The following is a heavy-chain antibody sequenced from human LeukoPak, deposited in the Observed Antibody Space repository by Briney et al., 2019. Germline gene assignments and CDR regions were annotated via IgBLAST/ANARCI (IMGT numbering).Heavy chain of an antibody. CDR1: GFSFTTYW. CDR3: AKLAKYFYGSETYYFFEH. V-gene: IGHV3-7*01. CDR2: IKQDGTEK. J-gene: IGHJ4*02. Sequence: GGSLRLSCAASGFSFTTYWMSWVRQAPGKGLDWVANIKQDGTEKYYVDSVKGRFTISRDNAKNSLYLQMNSLRVEDTAVYYCAKLAKYFYGSETYYFFEHWGQGTPVTASS. D-gene: IGHD3-10*01.